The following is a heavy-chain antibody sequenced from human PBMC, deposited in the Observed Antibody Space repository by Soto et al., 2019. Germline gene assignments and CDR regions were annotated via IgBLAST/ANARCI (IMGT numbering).Heavy chain of an antibody. Sequence: RASVKVSCKTSGYTFTNYYMHWVRQAPGQGLEWMGIINTSGGSISYAQKFQGRVAMTRDTSTSTVYMELSSLRYEDTAVYYCARAPARMGDYFDCWGQGALVTVSS. CDR1: GYTFTNYY. CDR3: ARAPARMGDYFDC. CDR2: INTSGGSI. D-gene: IGHD1-26*01. V-gene: IGHV1-46*01. J-gene: IGHJ4*02.